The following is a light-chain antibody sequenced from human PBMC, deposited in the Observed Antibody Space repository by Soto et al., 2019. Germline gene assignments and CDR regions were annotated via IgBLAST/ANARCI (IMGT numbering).Light chain of an antibody. CDR3: AAWDDSLSVL. CDR1: SSNIGSNY. J-gene: IGLJ2*01. V-gene: IGLV1-47*01. CDR2: RNN. Sequence: QSVLTQPPSASGTPGQRVTISCSGSSSNIGSNYVYWYQQLPGTAPKLLIYRNNQRPSGVPARFSGSKSGTSASLAISGLRSEDEADYYCAAWDDSLSVLFGGGTQLTVL.